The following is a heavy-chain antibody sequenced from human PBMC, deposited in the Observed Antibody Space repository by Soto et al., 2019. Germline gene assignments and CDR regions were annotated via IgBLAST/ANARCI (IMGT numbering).Heavy chain of an antibody. CDR3: AHRSCSGGSCYRWFDP. CDR2: IYWDDDK. D-gene: IGHD2-15*01. CDR1: GFSLSTSGVG. J-gene: IGHJ5*02. V-gene: IGHV2-5*02. Sequence: QITLKESGPTLVKPTQTLTLTCTFSGFSLSTSGVGVGWIRQPPGKALEWLALIYWDDDKRYSPSLKSRLTSTKDTSKNQVVLTMTTMAPVYTATYYCAHRSCSGGSCYRWFDPWGQGTLVTVSS.